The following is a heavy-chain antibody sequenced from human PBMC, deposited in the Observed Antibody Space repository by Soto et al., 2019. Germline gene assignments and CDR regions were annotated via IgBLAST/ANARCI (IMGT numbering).Heavy chain of an antibody. Sequence: PGGSLRLSCAASGFTFSSYAMSWVRQAPGKGLEWVSAISGSGDSTYYADSVKGRFTISRDNSKNTLYLQMNSLRAEDTAVYYCAKAPYSGNYFDYWGQGTLVTVSS. CDR3: AKAPYSGNYFDY. V-gene: IGHV3-23*01. D-gene: IGHD1-26*01. CDR2: ISGSGDST. J-gene: IGHJ4*02. CDR1: GFTFSSYA.